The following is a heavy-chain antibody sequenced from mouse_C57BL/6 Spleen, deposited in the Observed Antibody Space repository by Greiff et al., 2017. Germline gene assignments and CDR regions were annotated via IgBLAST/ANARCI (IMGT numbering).Heavy chain of an antibody. V-gene: IGHV1-64*01. CDR2: IHPNSGST. CDR3: ARYYYGSSYDFDV. Sequence: QVQLQQSGAELVKPGASVKLSCKASGYTFTSYWMHWVKQRPGQGLEWIGMIHPNSGSTNYNEKFKSKATLTVDKSSSTAYMQLSSLTSEDSAVYYCARYYYGSSYDFDVWGTGTTVTVSS. D-gene: IGHD1-1*01. J-gene: IGHJ1*03. CDR1: GYTFTSYW.